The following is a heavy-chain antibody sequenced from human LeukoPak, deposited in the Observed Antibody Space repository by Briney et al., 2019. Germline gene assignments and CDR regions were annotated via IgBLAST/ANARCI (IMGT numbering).Heavy chain of an antibody. CDR3: ARLGYSSSWPDY. V-gene: IGHV4-39*01. J-gene: IGHJ4*02. Sequence: SETLSLTCTVSGGSISSSSYYWGWIRQPPGKGLEWSGSIYYSGCTYYNPSLKSRVTISVGTSKNQFSLKLSSVTAADTAVYYCARLGYSSSWPDYWGQGTLVTVSS. CDR1: GGSISSSSYY. D-gene: IGHD6-13*01. CDR2: IYYSGCT.